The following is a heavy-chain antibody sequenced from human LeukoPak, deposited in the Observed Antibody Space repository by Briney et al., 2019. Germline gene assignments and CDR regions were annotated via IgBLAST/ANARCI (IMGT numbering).Heavy chain of an antibody. D-gene: IGHD3-9*01. Sequence: GESLKISCKDSGYSFSNYWIDWVRQLPGKGLEWMGIIHLDDSDTRYRPSFQGQVTISADKSIRTAYPQWNSLKASDTAIYYCAGARHTTFYWLTWGQGTPVTVSS. CDR1: GYSFSNYW. CDR3: AGARHTTFYWLT. CDR2: IHLDDSDT. J-gene: IGHJ4*02. V-gene: IGHV5-51*01.